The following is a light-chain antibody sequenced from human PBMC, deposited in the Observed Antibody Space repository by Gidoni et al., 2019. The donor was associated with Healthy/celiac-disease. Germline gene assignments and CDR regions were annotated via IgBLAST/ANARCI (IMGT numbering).Light chain of an antibody. CDR1: QSVSSSY. CDR2: GAS. CDR3: QQYGSSLSIT. J-gene: IGKJ5*01. V-gene: IGKV3-20*01. Sequence: EIVLTQSPRTLSLSPGERATLSCRASQSVSSSYLAWYQQKPGQAPRLLIYGASSRATGIPDRFSGSGSGTDFTLTISRLEPEDFAEYYCQQYGSSLSITFGQGTRLEIK.